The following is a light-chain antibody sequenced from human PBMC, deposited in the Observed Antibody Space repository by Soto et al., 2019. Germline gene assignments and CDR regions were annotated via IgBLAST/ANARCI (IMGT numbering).Light chain of an antibody. J-gene: IGKJ1*01. CDR1: QSVSRSN. CDR2: GAS. CDR3: QQYGSSPLT. V-gene: IGKV3-20*01. Sequence: EVVLTQSPGTLPLSPGERATLSCRASQSVSRSNLAWYQQKPGQAPRLLIFGASNRATGTPDRFSGSGSGTDFTLTVSRLEPEDFALYYCQQYGSSPLTFGQGTKVDIK.